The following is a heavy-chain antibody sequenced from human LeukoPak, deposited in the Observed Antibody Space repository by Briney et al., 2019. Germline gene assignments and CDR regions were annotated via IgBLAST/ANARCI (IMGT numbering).Heavy chain of an antibody. CDR2: ISGSGGST. CDR1: GFTFSSYA. J-gene: IGHJ3*02. D-gene: IGHD2-2*01. CDR3: AIPVSRFGGYDAFDI. Sequence: PGGSLRLSXAASGFTFSSYAMSWVRQAPGKGVEWVSAISGSGGSTYYADSVKGRFTISRDNSKNTLYLQMNSLRAEDTAVYYCAIPVSRFGGYDAFDIWGLGTMVTVSS. V-gene: IGHV3-23*01.